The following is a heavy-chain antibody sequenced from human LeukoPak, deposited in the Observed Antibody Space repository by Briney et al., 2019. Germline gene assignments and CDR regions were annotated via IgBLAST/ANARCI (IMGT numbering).Heavy chain of an antibody. V-gene: IGHV3-48*03. CDR2: ISSSGNTI. D-gene: IGHD3-22*01. J-gene: IGHJ4*02. Sequence: GGSLRLSCAASGFTFSSYEMKWVRQAPGKGLEWVSHISSSGNTIHYADSVKGRFTISRDNAKNSLYLQMNSLRAEDTAVYYCAGSSGYYKSDYWGQGTLVTVSS. CDR3: AGSSGYYKSDY. CDR1: GFTFSSYE.